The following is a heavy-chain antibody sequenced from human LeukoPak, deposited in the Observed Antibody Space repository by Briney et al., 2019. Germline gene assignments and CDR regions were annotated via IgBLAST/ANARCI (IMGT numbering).Heavy chain of an antibody. D-gene: IGHD3-10*01. CDR3: TRVRSGNDFDY. J-gene: IGHJ4*02. CDR1: GFTFGDYA. Sequence: GGSLRLSCTTSGFTFGDYAMSWVRQAPGKGLEWVGFIRSKAYGGTTQYASSVKGRFTISRDDSKSIAYLQMSSLKTEDTAVYYCTRVRSGNDFDYWGQGTLVTVSS. V-gene: IGHV3-49*04. CDR2: IRSKAYGGTT.